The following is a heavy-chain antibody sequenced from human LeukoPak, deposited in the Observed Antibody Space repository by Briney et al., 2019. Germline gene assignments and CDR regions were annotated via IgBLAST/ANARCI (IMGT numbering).Heavy chain of an antibody. D-gene: IGHD3-10*01. CDR3: TGGVITGGFDY. CDR2: TYYRSKWYN. V-gene: IGHV6-1*01. J-gene: IGHJ4*02. Sequence: SQTLSLTCAISGDTVYSNRAAWNWIRQSPPRGLEWLGRTYYRSKWYNDYAVSVKSRITVNQDTSKNQFSLQLNSVTPEDTAVYYCTGGVITGGFDYWGQGTLVIVSS. CDR1: GDTVYSNRAA.